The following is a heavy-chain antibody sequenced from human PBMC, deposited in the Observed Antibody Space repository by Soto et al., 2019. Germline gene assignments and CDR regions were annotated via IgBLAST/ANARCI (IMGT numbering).Heavy chain of an antibody. CDR1: GFTFRNYD. CDR3: ARTDRDFYGLDG. V-gene: IGHV3-13*05. CDR2: ISAAGDP. J-gene: IGHJ6*02. Sequence: EVQLVESGGGLVQPGGSLRLSCEASGFTFRNYDMHWVRQGTGKGLEWVSGISAAGDPDYADSVEGRFTISRENAQNSFLLQMNSLRVGDTAVYYCARTDRDFYGLDGWGQGTTVIVSS.